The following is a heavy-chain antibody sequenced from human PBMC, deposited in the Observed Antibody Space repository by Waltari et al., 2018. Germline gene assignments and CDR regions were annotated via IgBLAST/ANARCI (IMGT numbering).Heavy chain of an antibody. J-gene: IGHJ6*02. Sequence: EVQLVESGGGLVKPGGSLRLSCAASGFTFSSYSMNWVRQAPGKGLEWVSSISSSSSYIYYADSVKGRFTISRDNAKNSLYLQMNSLRAEDTAVYYCARDQTGARGLKRPYDYYGMDVWGQGTTVTVSS. D-gene: IGHD6-25*01. CDR3: ARDQTGARGLKRPYDYYGMDV. CDR2: ISSSSSYI. V-gene: IGHV3-21*01. CDR1: GFTFSSYS.